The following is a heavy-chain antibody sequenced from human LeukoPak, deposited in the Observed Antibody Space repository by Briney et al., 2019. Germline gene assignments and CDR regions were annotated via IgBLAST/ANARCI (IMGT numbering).Heavy chain of an antibody. CDR3: ARGGYSSGWYGALYY. CDR2: IIPIFGTA. V-gene: IGHV1-69*06. D-gene: IGHD6-19*01. CDR1: GGTFSSYA. J-gene: IGHJ4*02. Sequence: SVKVSCKASGGTFSSYAISWVRQAPGQGLEWMGGIIPIFGTANYAQKFQGRVTITADKSMSTAYMELSSLRSEDTAVYYCARGGYSSGWYGALYYWGQGTLVTVSS.